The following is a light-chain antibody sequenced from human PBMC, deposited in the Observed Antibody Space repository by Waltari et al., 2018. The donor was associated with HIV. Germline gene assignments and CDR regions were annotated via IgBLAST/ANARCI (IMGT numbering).Light chain of an antibody. CDR3: LSSDNMGTYV. Sequence: SYELTQPPSVSVSPGQTARITCSGHVLSKQYVYWYQQKPGQAPVLVIYKDTERPAGINERISGYSSGITVTLTISGVQAEDEADYYCLSSDNMGTYVFATGTKVTVL. CDR2: KDT. J-gene: IGLJ1*01. CDR1: VLSKQY. V-gene: IGLV3-25*03.